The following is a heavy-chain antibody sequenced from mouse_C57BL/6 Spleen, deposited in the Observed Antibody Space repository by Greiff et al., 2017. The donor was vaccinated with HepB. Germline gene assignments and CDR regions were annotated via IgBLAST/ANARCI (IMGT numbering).Heavy chain of an antibody. CDR2: IDPSDSES. Sequence: QVQLQQPGAELVRPGSSVKLSCKASGYTFTSYWMHWVKQRPIQGLEWIGNIDPSDSESHYNQKFKDKATLTVDKSSSTAYMQLSSLASEDSAVYYCARSYDYDGGFAYWGQGTLVTGSA. J-gene: IGHJ3*01. CDR3: ARSYDYDGGFAY. CDR1: GYTFTSYW. V-gene: IGHV1-52*01. D-gene: IGHD2-4*01.